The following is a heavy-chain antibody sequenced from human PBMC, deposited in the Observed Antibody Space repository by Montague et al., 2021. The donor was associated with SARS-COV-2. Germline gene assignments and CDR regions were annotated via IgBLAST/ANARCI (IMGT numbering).Heavy chain of an antibody. Sequence: SETLSLTCVVSDVSLSSSTWWSWVRQSPGKGLEWVGEAYLSGFTXXNPXVKSRVTISLDDSRSQFSLRLTSVTAADTAVYFCARGGLGNRGFDYWGQGALVTVSS. D-gene: IGHD3/OR15-3a*01. CDR3: ARGGLGNRGFDY. CDR1: DVSLSSSTW. V-gene: IGHV4-4*02. J-gene: IGHJ4*02. CDR2: AYLSGFT.